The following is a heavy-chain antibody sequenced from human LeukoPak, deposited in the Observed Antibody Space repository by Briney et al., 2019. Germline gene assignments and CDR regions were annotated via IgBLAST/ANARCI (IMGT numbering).Heavy chain of an antibody. CDR3: ARDGYGAASFDI. D-gene: IGHD5-18*01. CDR1: GGSISSYY. V-gene: IGHV4-59*01. CDR2: IYYSGST. Sequence: SETLSLTRTVSGGSISSYYWSWIRQPPGKGLEWIGYIYYSGSTNYNPSLKSRVTISVDTSKNQFSLKLSSVTAADTAVYYCARDGYGAASFDIWGQGTMVTVSS. J-gene: IGHJ3*02.